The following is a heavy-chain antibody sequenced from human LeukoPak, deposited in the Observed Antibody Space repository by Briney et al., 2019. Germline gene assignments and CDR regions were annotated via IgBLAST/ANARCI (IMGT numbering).Heavy chain of an antibody. Sequence: SETLSLTCTVSGGSISSGDYYWSWIRQPPGKGLEWIGNFYSGGSTYYNPSLKRRVAISEDTSGKQFSLRLGSVTAADTAVYFCARVGSGLNLYYFDYWGQGILVTVSS. CDR2: FYSGGST. CDR3: ARVGSGLNLYYFDY. CDR1: GGSISSGDYY. J-gene: IGHJ4*02. V-gene: IGHV4-39*07. D-gene: IGHD3-3*01.